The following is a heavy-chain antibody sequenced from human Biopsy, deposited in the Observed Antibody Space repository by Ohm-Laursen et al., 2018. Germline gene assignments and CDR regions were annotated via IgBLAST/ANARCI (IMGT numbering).Heavy chain of an antibody. V-gene: IGHV4-4*07. J-gene: IGHJ5*02. CDR1: GGYISHYY. D-gene: IGHD3-10*01. CDR2: IYITGET. Sequence: TLSLTCTVSGGYISHYYWTWIRQPAGQGLEWIGRIYITGETDYNPSLKSRVTMSVDSSKKQFSRKLKSVTAADTAIYYCARAPPLIRGVVESWFDPWGQGILVTVSS. CDR3: ARAPPLIRGVVESWFDP.